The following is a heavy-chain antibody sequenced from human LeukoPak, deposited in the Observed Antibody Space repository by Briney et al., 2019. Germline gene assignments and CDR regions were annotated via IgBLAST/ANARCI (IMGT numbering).Heavy chain of an antibody. CDR3: ATEQWLVPGVY. Sequence: ASVKVSCKASGYTFTSYYMHWVRRAPGQGLEWMGIINPSGGSTSYAQKFQGRVTMTRDTSTSTVYMELSSLRSEDTAVYYCATEQWLVPGVYWGQGTLVTVSS. V-gene: IGHV1-46*01. D-gene: IGHD6-19*01. J-gene: IGHJ4*02. CDR2: INPSGGST. CDR1: GYTFTSYY.